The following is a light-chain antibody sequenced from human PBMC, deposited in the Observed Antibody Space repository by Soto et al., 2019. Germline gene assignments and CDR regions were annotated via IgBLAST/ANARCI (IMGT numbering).Light chain of an antibody. CDR2: DVT. V-gene: IGLV2-11*01. CDR3: CSYAGSYTWV. J-gene: IGLJ1*01. Sequence: ALTQPRSVSGSPGQSVTISCTGSNSDVGAYKFVSWLQHNPGEAPKVMIYDVTQRPSGVPDRFSGTKSGNTASLTISGLQAEDEADYYCCSYAGSYTWVFGSGTKGTVL. CDR1: NSDVGAYKF.